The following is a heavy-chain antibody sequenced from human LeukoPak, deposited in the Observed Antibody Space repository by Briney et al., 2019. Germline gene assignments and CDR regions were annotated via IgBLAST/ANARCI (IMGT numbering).Heavy chain of an antibody. CDR2: INSSGGST. V-gene: IGHV1-46*01. J-gene: IGHJ6*02. Sequence: ASVKVTCKASGYTFTCYYLHWVRQAPGRGLEWVGIINSSGGSTSLAHKFQGRVTLTMHTHTSKDYMELSSLRSEGTAVYYCARERVSFGMDVWGQGTTVTVSS. CDR1: GYTFTCYY. CDR3: ARERVSFGMDV. D-gene: IGHD3-10*01.